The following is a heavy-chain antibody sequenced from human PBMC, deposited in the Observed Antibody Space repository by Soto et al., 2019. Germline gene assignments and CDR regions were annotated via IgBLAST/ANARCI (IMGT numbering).Heavy chain of an antibody. J-gene: IGHJ4*02. CDR3: ARELSYYSSSGYAYYFDH. D-gene: IGHD3-22*01. CDR1: GGSISSRNW. CDR2: IYHSGRT. V-gene: IGHV4-4*02. Sequence: SETLSLTCAVSGGSISSRNWWRWVRQPPGKGLEWIGEIYHSGRTNYNPSLKSRVTISVDKSKKQFSLKLSSVSAADTAVYYCARELSYYSSSGYAYYFDHWGPGILVTVSS.